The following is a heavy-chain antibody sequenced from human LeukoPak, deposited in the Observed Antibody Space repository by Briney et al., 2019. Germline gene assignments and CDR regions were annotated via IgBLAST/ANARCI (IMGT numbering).Heavy chain of an antibody. J-gene: IGHJ5*02. CDR2: INHSGST. V-gene: IGHV4-34*01. Sequence: SETLSLTCAVYGGSFSGYYWSWIRQPPGKGLEWIGEINHSGSTNYNPSLKSRVTISVDTSKNQFSLKLSSVTDADTAVYYCARAPIVVVPAAGTGWFDPWGQGTLVTVSS. D-gene: IGHD2-2*01. CDR3: ARAPIVVVPAAGTGWFDP. CDR1: GGSFSGYY.